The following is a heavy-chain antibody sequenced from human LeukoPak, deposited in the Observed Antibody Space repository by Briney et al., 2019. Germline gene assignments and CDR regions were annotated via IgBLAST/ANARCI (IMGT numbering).Heavy chain of an antibody. Sequence: SETLSLTCAVYGGSFSGYYWSWIRQPPGKGLEWIVEINHSGSTKNNPSLKSRVTISVDTSKNQFSLKLTSVTAADTAVYYCARARSIPGYYYYYGMDVWGQGTTVTVSS. CDR1: GGSFSGYY. CDR3: ARARSIPGYYYYYGMDV. CDR2: INHSGST. V-gene: IGHV4-34*01. D-gene: IGHD2-2*02. J-gene: IGHJ6*02.